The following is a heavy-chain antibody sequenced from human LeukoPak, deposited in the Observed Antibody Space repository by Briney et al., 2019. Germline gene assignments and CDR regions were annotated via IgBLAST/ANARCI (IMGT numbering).Heavy chain of an antibody. D-gene: IGHD2-2*01. CDR2: IYYSGST. CDR1: GGSISSYY. Sequence: SETLSLTCTVSGGSISSYYWSWIRQPPGKGLEWIGYIYYSGSTNYNPSLKSRVTISVDTSKNQFSLKLSSVTAADTAVYYCAGKYCSSTSCYILDFDYWGQGTLVTVSS. J-gene: IGHJ4*02. CDR3: AGKYCSSTSCYILDFDY. V-gene: IGHV4-59*08.